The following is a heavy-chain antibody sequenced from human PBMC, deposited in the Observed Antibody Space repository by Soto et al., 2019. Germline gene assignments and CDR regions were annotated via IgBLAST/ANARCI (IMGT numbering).Heavy chain of an antibody. D-gene: IGHD3-9*01. CDR3: ARCADWLLFAYFDY. Sequence: QVQLVQSGAEVKKPGASVRVSCKASGYTFSNHDINWVRQATGQGLEWMGWMNPHSGDTGSAQKFQGRVTMTRHASISTAYIELSSLRSEDTALYYCARCADWLLFAYFDYWGQGTLVTVSP. CDR1: GYTFSNHD. CDR2: MNPHSGDT. J-gene: IGHJ4*02. V-gene: IGHV1-8*01.